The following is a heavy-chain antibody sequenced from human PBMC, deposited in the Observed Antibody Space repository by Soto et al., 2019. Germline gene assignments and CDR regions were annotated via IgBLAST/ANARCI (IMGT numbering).Heavy chain of an antibody. CDR3: AKGGLVCSSSWSNWLDP. CDR1: GFTFSSYG. CDR2: ISYDGSNK. V-gene: IGHV3-30*18. D-gene: IGHD6-13*01. Sequence: GGSLRLSCAASGFTFSSYGMHWVRQASGKGLEWVAVISYDGSNKYYADSVKGRFTISRDNSKNTLYLQMNSLRAEDTAVYYCAKGGLVCSSSWSNWLDPWGQGTLVTVSS. J-gene: IGHJ5*02.